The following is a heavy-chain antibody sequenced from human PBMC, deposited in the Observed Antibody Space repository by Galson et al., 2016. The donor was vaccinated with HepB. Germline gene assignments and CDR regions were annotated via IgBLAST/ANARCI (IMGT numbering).Heavy chain of an antibody. J-gene: IGHJ4*02. V-gene: IGHV4-59*01. CDR2: IYYSGST. CDR3: ARSWSAAGTDY. CDR1: GGSISGFY. Sequence: SETLSLTCIVSGGSISGFYWTWIRQPPGKGLEWVGYIYYSGSTNYNPSLKSRVTMSVDTSKNQFSLRLTSVTAADTAVYYCARSWSAAGTDYWGEGTLVTVSS. D-gene: IGHD6-13*01.